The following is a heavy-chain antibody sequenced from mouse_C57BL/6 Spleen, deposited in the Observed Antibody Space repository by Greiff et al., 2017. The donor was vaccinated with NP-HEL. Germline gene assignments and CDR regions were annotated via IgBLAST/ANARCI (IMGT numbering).Heavy chain of an antibody. D-gene: IGHD1-1*01. V-gene: IGHV14-3*01. Sequence: VQLKQSVAELVRPGASVQLSCTASGFNIKNTYMHWVKQRPEQGLEWIGRIDPANGNTKYAPKFQGKATITADTSSHTAYLQLSSLTSEDTAIYYCASADYYVSSRGFAYWGQGTLVTVSA. CDR1: GFNIKNTY. CDR2: IDPANGNT. J-gene: IGHJ3*01. CDR3: ASADYYVSSRGFAY.